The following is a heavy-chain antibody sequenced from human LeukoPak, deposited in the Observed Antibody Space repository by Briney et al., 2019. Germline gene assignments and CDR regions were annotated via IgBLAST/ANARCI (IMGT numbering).Heavy chain of an antibody. Sequence: PGRSLRLSCAASGFPFNAYWMTWVRQAPGKGLEWVANIKQDGSEKYYVDSVKGRFTISRDNAKNSLYLQMNSLRAEDTAVYYCARDGLVCSGGSCYSDYWGQGTLVTVSS. J-gene: IGHJ4*02. D-gene: IGHD2-15*01. CDR3: ARDGLVCSGGSCYSDY. V-gene: IGHV3-7*03. CDR1: GFPFNAYW. CDR2: IKQDGSEK.